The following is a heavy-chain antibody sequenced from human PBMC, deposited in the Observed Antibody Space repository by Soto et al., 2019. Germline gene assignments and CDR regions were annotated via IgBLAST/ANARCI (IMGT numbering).Heavy chain of an antibody. Sequence: PGGSLRLSCAASGFTFSSFAMSWVRQAPGKGLEWVSSISGSGGSTYYADSVKGRFTISRDNSKNTVYLQMNSLRVDDTAVYYCANRNYYDSRGYTYPYFDFWGQGSLVTVSS. CDR2: ISGSGGST. D-gene: IGHD3-22*01. V-gene: IGHV3-23*01. CDR3: ANRNYYDSRGYTYPYFDF. CDR1: GFTFSSFA. J-gene: IGHJ4*02.